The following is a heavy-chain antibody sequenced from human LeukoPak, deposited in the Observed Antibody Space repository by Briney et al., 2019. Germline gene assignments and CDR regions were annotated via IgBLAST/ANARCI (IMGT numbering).Heavy chain of an antibody. CDR1: GGSISSSNW. J-gene: IGHJ4*02. CDR2: IYHSGST. V-gene: IGHV4-4*02. D-gene: IGHD6-13*01. Sequence: SGTLSLTCAVSGGSISSSNWRSWVRQAPGKGLEWIGEIYHSGSTNYNPSLKSRVTISVDKSKNQFSLKLSSVTAADTAVYYCARDRAAAGNFDYWGQGTLVTVSS. CDR3: ARDRAAAGNFDY.